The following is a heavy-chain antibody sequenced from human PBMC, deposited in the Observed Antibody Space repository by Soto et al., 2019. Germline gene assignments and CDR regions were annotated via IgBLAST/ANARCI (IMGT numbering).Heavy chain of an antibody. Sequence: QVQLVQSGAEVKKPGSSVRVSCKASGGTLRSHAINWVRQAPGQGLEWMGGIIPIFGSPNYAQKFHGRVIITVDESSITAYMEMSSLRSEDTAVYYYAGKVKIPYYHGMDVWGQGTTVTVSS. CDR1: GGTLRSHA. J-gene: IGHJ6*02. V-gene: IGHV1-69*01. D-gene: IGHD2-2*02. CDR3: AGKVKIPYYHGMDV. CDR2: IIPIFGSP.